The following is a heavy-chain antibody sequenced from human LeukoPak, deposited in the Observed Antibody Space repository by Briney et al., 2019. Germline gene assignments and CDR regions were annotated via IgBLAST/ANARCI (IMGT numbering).Heavy chain of an antibody. CDR3: ARDQTPLGGKKCLVY. V-gene: IGHV3-33*01. Sequence: GGSLRLSCAASGFTFSSYGMHWVRQAAGKGLEWVAVIWYDGSNKYYADSVKGRFTISRDNSKNTLYLQMNSLRAEDTAVYYCARDQTPLGGKKCLVYWGQGTLVTVSS. J-gene: IGHJ4*02. D-gene: IGHD4-23*01. CDR2: IWYDGSNK. CDR1: GFTFSSYG.